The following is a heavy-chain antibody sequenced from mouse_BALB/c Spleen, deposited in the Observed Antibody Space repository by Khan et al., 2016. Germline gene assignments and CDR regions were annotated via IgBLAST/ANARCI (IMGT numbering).Heavy chain of an antibody. Sequence: EVQLQESGAELVRSGASVKLSCTASGFNIKDYYMHWVKQRPEQGLEWIGWIDPENGDTEYAPKFQGKATMTAATSSNTAYLQLSSLTSEDTAVYNCNACDYNAMDYWGQGTSVTVSS. J-gene: IGHJ4*01. CDR1: GFNIKDYY. CDR3: NACDYNAMDY. CDR2: IDPENGDT. V-gene: IGHV14-4*02.